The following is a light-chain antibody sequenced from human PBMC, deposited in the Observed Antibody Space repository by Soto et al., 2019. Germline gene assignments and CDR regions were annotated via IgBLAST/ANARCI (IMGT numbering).Light chain of an antibody. Sequence: DIQLTQSPSFLSASLGDRVTITCRASQGIGSYLAWYQQKPGKAPRLLIYAASTLQSGVPSRFSGSGSDTEFTLTISSLQPEDFATYYCQQYNSYWGTFGQGTKVDIK. CDR1: QGIGSY. CDR2: AAS. V-gene: IGKV1-9*01. CDR3: QQYNSYWGT. J-gene: IGKJ1*01.